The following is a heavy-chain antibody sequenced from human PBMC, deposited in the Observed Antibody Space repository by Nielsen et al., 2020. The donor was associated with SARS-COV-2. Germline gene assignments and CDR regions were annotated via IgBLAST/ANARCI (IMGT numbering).Heavy chain of an antibody. J-gene: IGHJ6*02. V-gene: IGHV4-30-4*01. D-gene: IGHD3-3*01. Sequence: PGKGLEWNGYIYYSGSTYYNPSLKSRVTISVDTSKNQFSLKLSSVTAADTALYYCARERVGGITIFGVVTRYGMDVWGQGTTVTVSS. CDR2: IYYSGST. CDR3: ARERVGGITIFGVVTRYGMDV.